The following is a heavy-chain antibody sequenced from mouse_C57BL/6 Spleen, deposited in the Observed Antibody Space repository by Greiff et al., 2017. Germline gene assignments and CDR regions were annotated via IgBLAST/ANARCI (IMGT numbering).Heavy chain of an antibody. CDR3: AREELGRTGYYFDD. J-gene: IGHJ2*01. Sequence: QVQLKQSGAELVKPGASVKISCKASGYAFSSYWMNWVKQRPGKGLEWIGQIYPGAGDTNYNGKFKGKATLTADTSSSTAYMQLSSLTSEDSAVYCCAREELGRTGYYFDDWGQGTTLTVSS. D-gene: IGHD4-1*01. CDR1: GYAFSSYW. CDR2: IYPGAGDT. V-gene: IGHV1-80*01.